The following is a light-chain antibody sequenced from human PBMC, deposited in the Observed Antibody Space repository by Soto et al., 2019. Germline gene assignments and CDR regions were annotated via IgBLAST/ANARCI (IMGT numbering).Light chain of an antibody. CDR1: GSDIGTYNR. CDR3: SSYTSSSTYV. V-gene: IGLV2-18*02. CDR2: DVS. J-gene: IGLJ1*01. Sequence: QSALTQPPSVSGSPGQSVAISCTGTGSDIGTYNRVSWYQQPPGTAPKLMIYDVSDRPSGVPDRFSGYKSGNTASLTISGLQAEDEADYYCSSYTSSSTYVFGTGTKLTVL.